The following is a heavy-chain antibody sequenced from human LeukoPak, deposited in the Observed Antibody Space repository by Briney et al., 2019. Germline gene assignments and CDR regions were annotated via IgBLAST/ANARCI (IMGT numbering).Heavy chain of an antibody. CDR3: AKDGGGGNYFDY. CDR1: GFTFSNYA. J-gene: IGHJ4*02. V-gene: IGHV3-23*01. Sequence: GGSLRLSCAASGFTFSNYAMSWVRQALGKGLEWVSTISNTGSDTYYADSVKGRLTISRDNSKNTLYLQMNSLRAEDTAVYYCAKDGGGGNYFDYWGQGTLVTVSS. CDR2: ISNTGSDT. D-gene: IGHD3-16*01.